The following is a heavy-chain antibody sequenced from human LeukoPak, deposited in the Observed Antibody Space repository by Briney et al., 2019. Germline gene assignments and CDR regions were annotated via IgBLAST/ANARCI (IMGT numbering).Heavy chain of an antibody. Sequence: ASVKLSCKASGYTFNSYGYTWVRQAPGQGLEWMGWISAANGNTNYAQKVQGRVTMTTDTSTSTVYMELRSLRSDDTAVYYCARVPTAQPFDPWGPATVVPVSS. J-gene: IGHJ5*02. CDR1: GYTFNSYG. D-gene: IGHD4/OR15-4a*01. CDR3: ARVPTAQPFDP. CDR2: ISAANGNT. V-gene: IGHV1-18*01.